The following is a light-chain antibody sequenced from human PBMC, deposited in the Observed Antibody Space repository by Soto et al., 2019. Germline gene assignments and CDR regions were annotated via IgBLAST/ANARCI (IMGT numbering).Light chain of an antibody. CDR3: QSYDSSLSGFYV. Sequence: QAVVTQPPSVSGAPGQSVTISCTGSSSNIGAGYDVHWYQQLPGRAPKLLIYANSNRPSGVPDRFSGSRSGTSASLAITGLQAEDEADYSCQSYDSSLSGFYVFGTGTKLTVL. CDR2: ANS. V-gene: IGLV1-40*01. CDR1: SSNIGAGYD. J-gene: IGLJ1*01.